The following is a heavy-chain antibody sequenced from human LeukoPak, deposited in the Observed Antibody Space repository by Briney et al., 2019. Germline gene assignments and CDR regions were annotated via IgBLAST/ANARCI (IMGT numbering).Heavy chain of an antibody. CDR2: ISSSYI. Sequence: GGSLRLSCAASGFTFSSYTMNWVRQAPGKGLEWVSSISSSYIYYADSLKGRFTISRDNAKNSLYLQMNSLRAEDTAVYYCARELGAFDIWGQGTMVTVSS. D-gene: IGHD7-27*01. V-gene: IGHV3-21*01. CDR1: GFTFSSYT. CDR3: ARELGAFDI. J-gene: IGHJ3*02.